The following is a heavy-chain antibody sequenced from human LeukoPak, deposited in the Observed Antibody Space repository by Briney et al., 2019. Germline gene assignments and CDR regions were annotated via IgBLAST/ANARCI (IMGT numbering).Heavy chain of an antibody. CDR3: ATEGGPSGLDVFDI. Sequence: PGGSLRLSCAASEFTFSSYDMHWVRQAPGKGLEWVAFIRYDGSYTYHADSVKDRFTISRDNSKNTLYLEMNSLRLEDTAVYYCATEGGPSGLDVFDIWGQGTMVTVSP. CDR1: EFTFSSYD. CDR2: IRYDGSYT. V-gene: IGHV3-30*02. J-gene: IGHJ3*02.